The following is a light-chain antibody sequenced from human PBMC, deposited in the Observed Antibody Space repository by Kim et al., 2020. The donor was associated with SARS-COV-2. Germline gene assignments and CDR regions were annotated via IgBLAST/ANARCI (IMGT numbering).Light chain of an antibody. V-gene: IGKV1-39*01. J-gene: IGKJ4*01. CDR1: QTISNF. Sequence: DIQMTQSPSSLSASVGDRVTITCRASQTISNFLNWYQQKPGKAPKLLIYGASSLQSGVPSRFSGSGSGTDFTLTISNLQPDDFASYYCQQSYSAPLTFGGGTKVYIK. CDR2: GAS. CDR3: QQSYSAPLT.